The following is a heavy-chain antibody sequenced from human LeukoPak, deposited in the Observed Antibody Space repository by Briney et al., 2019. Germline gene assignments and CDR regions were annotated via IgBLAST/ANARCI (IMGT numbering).Heavy chain of an antibody. D-gene: IGHD1-26*01. Sequence: PGGSLRLSCAASGFTFSSYAMHWVRQAPGKGLEWVAVISYDGSNKYYADSVKGRFTISRDNSKNTLYLQMNSLKTEDTAVYYCTTTQYSDSSLRYWGQGTPVTVSS. CDR3: TTTQYSDSSLRY. J-gene: IGHJ4*02. CDR1: GFTFSSYA. CDR2: ISYDGSNK. V-gene: IGHV3-30-3*01.